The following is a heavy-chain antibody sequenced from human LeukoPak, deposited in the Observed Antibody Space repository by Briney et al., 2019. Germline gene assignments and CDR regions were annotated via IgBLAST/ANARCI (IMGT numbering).Heavy chain of an antibody. CDR2: INHSGST. CDR3: ASLKRGYYGSGSYHTLDY. CDR1: GGSFSGYY. D-gene: IGHD3-10*01. J-gene: IGHJ4*02. V-gene: IGHV4-34*01. Sequence: SETLSLTCAVYGGSFSGYYWSWLRQPPGTGLEWIREINHSGSTNYNPSLKSRVTISVDTCKNQFSLKLSSVTAAYTAVYYCASLKRGYYGSGSYHTLDYWGQGTLVTVSS.